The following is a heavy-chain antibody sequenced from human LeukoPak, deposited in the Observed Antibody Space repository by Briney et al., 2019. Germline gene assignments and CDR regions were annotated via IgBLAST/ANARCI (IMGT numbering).Heavy chain of an antibody. CDR1: GFTFSSYW. V-gene: IGHV3-7*01. CDR3: ARVDGSPDY. CDR2: INQDGSAK. D-gene: IGHD2-15*01. Sequence: GGSLRLSCAASGFTFSSYWMNWVRQAPGKGLEWVANINQDGSAKYYVDSVKGRFTFSRDNAMNSLFLQMNSLRAEDTAVYYCARVDGSPDYWGQGTLVTVSS. J-gene: IGHJ4*02.